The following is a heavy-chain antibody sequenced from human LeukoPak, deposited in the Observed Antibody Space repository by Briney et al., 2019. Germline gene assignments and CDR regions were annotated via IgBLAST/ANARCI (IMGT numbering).Heavy chain of an antibody. J-gene: IGHJ5*02. V-gene: IGHV4-61*02. Sequence: SETLSLTCTVSGCSISSGSYYWRWIRQPAGKGLEWIGRIYTSGSTNYNPSLKSRVTISVDTSKNQFSLKLSSVTAADTAVYYCARYPDPWGQGTLVTVSS. CDR2: IYTSGST. CDR1: GCSISSGSYY. CDR3: ARYPDP.